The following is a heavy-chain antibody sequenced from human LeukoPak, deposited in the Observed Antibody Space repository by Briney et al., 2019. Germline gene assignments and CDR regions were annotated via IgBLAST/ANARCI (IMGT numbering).Heavy chain of an antibody. V-gene: IGHV3-23*01. CDR2: ISGSGGST. CDR1: GFTFSSYW. D-gene: IGHD2-15*01. Sequence: GGSLRLSCAASGFTFSSYWMSWVRQAPGKGLEWVSAISGSGGSTYYADSVKGRFTISRDNSKNTLYLQMNSLRAEDTAVYYCAKAVGIGGLRPTDYWGQGTLVTVSS. CDR3: AKAVGIGGLRPTDY. J-gene: IGHJ4*02.